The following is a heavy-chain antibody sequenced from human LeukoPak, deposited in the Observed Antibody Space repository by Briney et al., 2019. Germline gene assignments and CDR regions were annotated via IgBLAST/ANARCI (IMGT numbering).Heavy chain of an antibody. Sequence: ASVKVSCTASGYTFTSYGISWVRQPPGQGLEWMGWISAYNGNTNYAQKLQGRVTMSTDTSTSTAYMELKSLRSGDTAVYYCARDSARPVGATGPAFDYWGQGTLVTVSS. J-gene: IGHJ4*02. CDR1: GYTFTSYG. CDR3: ARDSARPVGATGPAFDY. D-gene: IGHD1-26*01. V-gene: IGHV1-18*01. CDR2: ISAYNGNT.